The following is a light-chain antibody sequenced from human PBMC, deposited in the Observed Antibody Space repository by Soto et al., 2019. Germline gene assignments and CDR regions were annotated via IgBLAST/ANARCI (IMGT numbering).Light chain of an antibody. CDR3: QQRSNWPRT. CDR2: DAS. CDR1: QSVSSY. V-gene: IGKV3-11*01. Sequence: EIVLTQSPATLSLSPGERATLSCRASQSVSSYLAWHQQKPGQAPRLLIYDASNRATGIPARFSGSGSGTDFTLTISSLEPEDFAVYYCQQRSNWPRTFGPGTKVDIK. J-gene: IGKJ3*01.